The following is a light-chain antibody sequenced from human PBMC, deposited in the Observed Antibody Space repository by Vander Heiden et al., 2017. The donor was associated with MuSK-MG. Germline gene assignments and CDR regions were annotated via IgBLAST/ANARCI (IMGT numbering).Light chain of an antibody. Sequence: DIQMTQSPSSLSASVGDRVTITCRASQSISSYLNWYQQKPGKAPKLLIYAESSLQRGVPARFSGSGSGTDLALTISSLQPEDFATDYCQQSYSTPRGYTFGQGTKLEIK. J-gene: IGKJ2*01. CDR1: QSISSY. CDR3: QQSYSTPRGYT. V-gene: IGKV1-39*01. CDR2: AES.